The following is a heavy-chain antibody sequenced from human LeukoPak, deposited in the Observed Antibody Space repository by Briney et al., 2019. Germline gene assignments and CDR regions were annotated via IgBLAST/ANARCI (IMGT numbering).Heavy chain of an antibody. CDR2: ISYDGSNK. CDR3: AKRTAPFDD. J-gene: IGHJ4*02. D-gene: IGHD2-21*02. V-gene: IGHV3-30*18. CDR1: GFTFSSYG. Sequence: GGSLRLSCAASGFTFSSYGMHWVRQAPGKGLEWVAVISYDGSNKYYADSVKGRFTISRDNSKNTLYLQMNSLRAEDTAVYYCAKRTAPFDDWGQGTRVTVSS.